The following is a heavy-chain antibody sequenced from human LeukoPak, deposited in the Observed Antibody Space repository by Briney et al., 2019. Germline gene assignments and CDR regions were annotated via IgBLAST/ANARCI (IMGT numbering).Heavy chain of an antibody. CDR3: ASHYYGSGKFEN. CDR2: ISSSSSHI. Sequence: GGSLRHSCADSGYTFRRYSANWVREAPGERLGRGSSISSSSSHIYYADSVKGRFTISRDNAKNSLYLQMNSLRAEDTAVYYCASHYYGSGKFENWGQGTLVTVSS. CDR1: GYTFRRYS. V-gene: IGHV3-21*01. J-gene: IGHJ4*02. D-gene: IGHD3-10*01.